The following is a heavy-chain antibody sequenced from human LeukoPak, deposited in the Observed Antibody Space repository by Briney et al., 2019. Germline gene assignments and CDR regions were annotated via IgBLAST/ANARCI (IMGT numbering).Heavy chain of an antibody. CDR3: ARAAAGDKSLYYYYGMDV. Sequence: GESLKISCKGSGYSFTSYWIGWVRQMPGKGLEWMGIIYPGDSDTRYSPSFQGQVTISADKSISTAYLQWSSLKASDTAMYYCARAAAGDKSLYYYYGMDVWGQGTTVTVSS. CDR1: GYSFTSYW. V-gene: IGHV5-51*01. CDR2: IYPGDSDT. D-gene: IGHD6-13*01. J-gene: IGHJ6*02.